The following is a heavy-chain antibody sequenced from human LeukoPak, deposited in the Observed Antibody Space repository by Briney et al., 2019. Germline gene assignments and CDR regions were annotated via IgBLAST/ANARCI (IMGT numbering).Heavy chain of an antibody. V-gene: IGHV3-30*18. J-gene: IGHJ4*02. Sequence: GGSLRLSCAASGFTFSSYGMHWVRQAPGKGLEWVAVISYDGSNKYYADSVKGRFTISRDNSKNTLYLQMNSLRAEDTAVYYCAKDHDSSGLDYWGQGTLVTVSS. CDR2: ISYDGSNK. CDR3: AKDHDSSGLDY. CDR1: GFTFSSYG. D-gene: IGHD3-22*01.